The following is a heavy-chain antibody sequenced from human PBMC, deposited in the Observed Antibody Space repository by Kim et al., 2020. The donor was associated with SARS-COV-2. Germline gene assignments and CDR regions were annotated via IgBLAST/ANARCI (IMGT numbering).Heavy chain of an antibody. J-gene: IGHJ6*02. Sequence: GGSLRLSCAASGFTFSSYGMHWVRQVPGKGLEWVAFISYDGSNKYYADSVKGRFTISRDNSKNTLYLQMNSLRAEDTAVYYCAKDECSIWFQSCYYYYYGMDVWGQGTTVTVSS. V-gene: IGHV3-30*18. CDR2: ISYDGSNK. CDR3: AKDECSIWFQSCYYYYYGMDV. CDR1: GFTFSSYG. D-gene: IGHD6-13*01.